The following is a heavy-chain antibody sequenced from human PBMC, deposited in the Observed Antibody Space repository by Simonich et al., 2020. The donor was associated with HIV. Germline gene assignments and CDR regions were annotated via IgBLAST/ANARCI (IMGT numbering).Heavy chain of an antibody. Sequence: QVQLQQWGAGLLKPSETLSLTCAVYGGSFINYYWSWLRQPPGKGLERIGEINHSGSTKNTASLKSRVTIPVDTSKNQFYLKLTSVTAADTAVYYCARHMCSAISCFEGYNWFDPWGQGNLVTVSS. CDR3: ARHMCSAISCFEGYNWFDP. CDR2: INHSGST. J-gene: IGHJ5*02. CDR1: GGSFINYY. D-gene: IGHD2-2*01. V-gene: IGHV4-34*01.